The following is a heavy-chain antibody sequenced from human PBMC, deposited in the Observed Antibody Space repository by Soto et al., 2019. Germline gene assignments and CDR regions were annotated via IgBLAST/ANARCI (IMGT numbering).Heavy chain of an antibody. J-gene: IGHJ4*02. Sequence: PGESLKISCAASGFTFSSYSMNWVRQAPGKGLEWVSSISSSSSYIYYADSVKGRFTISRDNAKNSLYLQMNSLRAEDTAVYYCARPRYSSSWCFDYWGQGTLVTVS. CDR1: GFTFSSYS. CDR3: ARPRYSSSWCFDY. D-gene: IGHD6-13*01. V-gene: IGHV3-21*01. CDR2: ISSSSSYI.